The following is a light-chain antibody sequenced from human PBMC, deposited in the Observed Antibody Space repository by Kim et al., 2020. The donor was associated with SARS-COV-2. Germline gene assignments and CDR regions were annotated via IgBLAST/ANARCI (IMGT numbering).Light chain of an antibody. Sequence: ASVGDRVTITCRASQAISNYLAWYQQKPGKVPKLLIYAASALQSGVPSRFSRSGSGTDFTLTIRSLQPDDVSTHYCQKYNSAPFTFGQGTRLEIK. CDR2: AAS. CDR3: QKYNSAPFT. V-gene: IGKV1-27*01. CDR1: QAISNY. J-gene: IGKJ5*01.